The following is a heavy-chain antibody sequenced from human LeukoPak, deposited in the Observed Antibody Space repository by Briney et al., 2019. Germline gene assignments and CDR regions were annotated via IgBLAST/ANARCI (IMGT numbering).Heavy chain of an antibody. CDR2: IWYDGSNT. V-gene: IGHV3-33*01. D-gene: IGHD2-2*01. Sequence: GGSLRLSCAASGFTFSSYGMHWVRQAPGKGLEWVAVIWYDGSNTYYADSVKGRFTISRDNSKNTLYVQMNSLRVEDTAVYCCARDRFCSTTSCYPGFFDYWGQGTLATVSS. J-gene: IGHJ4*02. CDR1: GFTFSSYG. CDR3: ARDRFCSTTSCYPGFFDY.